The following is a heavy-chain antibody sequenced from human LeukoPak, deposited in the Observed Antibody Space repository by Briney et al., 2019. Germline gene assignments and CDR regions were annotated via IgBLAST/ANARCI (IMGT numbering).Heavy chain of an antibody. D-gene: IGHD3-9*01. J-gene: IGHJ4*02. CDR2: ISGSSGST. Sequence: PGGSLRLSCAASGFTFSSYAMNCVRQAPGKGLEWVSVISGSSGSTYYADSVKGRFTISRDNSKNTLYLQMNSLRAEDTAVYYCAKSLGLVTYYFDYWGQGTLVTVSS. CDR3: AKSLGLVTYYFDY. V-gene: IGHV3-23*01. CDR1: GFTFSSYA.